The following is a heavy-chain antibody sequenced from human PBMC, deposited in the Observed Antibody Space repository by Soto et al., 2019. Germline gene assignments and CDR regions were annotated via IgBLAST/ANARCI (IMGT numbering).Heavy chain of an antibody. Sequence: ASGKFSCKASGYTFTSYAMHCVRQAPGQRLEWMGWINAGNGNTKYSQKFQGRVTITRDTSASTAYMELSSLRSEDTAVYYCARSLQVVPAAIAYWGQGTLVTVSS. J-gene: IGHJ4*02. V-gene: IGHV1-3*01. D-gene: IGHD2-2*02. CDR2: INAGNGNT. CDR3: ARSLQVVPAAIAY. CDR1: GYTFTSYA.